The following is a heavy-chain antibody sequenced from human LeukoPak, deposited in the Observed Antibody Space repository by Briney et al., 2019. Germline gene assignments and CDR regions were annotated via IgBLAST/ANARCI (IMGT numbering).Heavy chain of an antibody. CDR3: ARDGHYYDTSAPTFGNWFDP. Sequence: SETLSLTCTVSGVSISSYYWNWIRQPAGKGLEWIGRIYTSGSTNYNPSLKSRVTMSVDTSKNQFSLKLSSVTAADTAVYYCARDGHYYDTSAPTFGNWFDPWGQGTLVTVSS. J-gene: IGHJ5*02. D-gene: IGHD3-22*01. V-gene: IGHV4-4*07. CDR2: IYTSGST. CDR1: GVSISSYY.